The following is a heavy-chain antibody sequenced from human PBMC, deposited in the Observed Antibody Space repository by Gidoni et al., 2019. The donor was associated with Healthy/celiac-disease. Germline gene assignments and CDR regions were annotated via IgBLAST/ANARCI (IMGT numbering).Heavy chain of an antibody. V-gene: IGHV4-34*01. CDR2: INHSGSP. Sequence: VQLQQRCAGLLKPSETLSLTCAVYGGSFSGYYWSWLRQPPRKGREWVGEINHSGSPNYHPTLKSRDTISVDTSKNQFSRKLGSVAAADTAVYYCARGVPTRYWGQGTLVTVSS. CDR1: GGSFSGYY. CDR3: ARGVPTRY. J-gene: IGHJ4*02. D-gene: IGHD1-26*01.